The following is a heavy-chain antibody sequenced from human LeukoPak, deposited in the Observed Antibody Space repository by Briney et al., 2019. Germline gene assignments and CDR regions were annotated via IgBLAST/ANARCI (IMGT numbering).Heavy chain of an antibody. CDR3: AKGHGDWAGNYFDY. D-gene: IGHD4-17*01. Sequence: GGSLRLSCAASGFTFSTYAMNWVRQAPGKGLEWVSSISGGGGDTKYADSVKGRFTSSRDNSKNTLYLQINSLRAEDTAIYYCAKGHGDWAGNYFDYWGQGTLVSVSS. CDR1: GFTFSTYA. CDR2: ISGGGGDT. J-gene: IGHJ4*02. V-gene: IGHV3-23*01.